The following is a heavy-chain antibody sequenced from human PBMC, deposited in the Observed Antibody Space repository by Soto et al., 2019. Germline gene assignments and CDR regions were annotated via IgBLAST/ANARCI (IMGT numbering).Heavy chain of an antibody. J-gene: IGHJ4*02. V-gene: IGHV1-24*01. CDR3: AAGVTTFDY. CDR1: GTSLSGLP. Sequence: ASVKVSFKVSGTSLSGLPMHWVRQAPGKGLEWMGSLDYEEGERSFAHRFQGRLTVTEDASTDTAYMELSSLMSEDTAVYYCAAGVTTFDYWRQGTLVTVSS. D-gene: IGHD4-17*01. CDR2: LDYEEGER.